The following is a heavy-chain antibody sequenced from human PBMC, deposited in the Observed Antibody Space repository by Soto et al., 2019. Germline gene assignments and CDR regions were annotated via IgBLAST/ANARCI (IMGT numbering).Heavy chain of an antibody. CDR1: GFTFSSYA. CDR2: ISYDGSNK. J-gene: IGHJ6*02. V-gene: IGHV3-30-3*01. D-gene: IGHD3-22*01. CDR3: ARGENSSGKYYYYYGMDV. Sequence: QVQLVESGGGVVQPGRSLRLSCAASGFTFSSYAMHWVRQAPGKGLEWVAVISYDGSNKYYADSVKGRFTISRDNSKNTLYLQMNSLRAEDTAVYYCARGENSSGKYYYYYGMDVWGQGTTVTFSS.